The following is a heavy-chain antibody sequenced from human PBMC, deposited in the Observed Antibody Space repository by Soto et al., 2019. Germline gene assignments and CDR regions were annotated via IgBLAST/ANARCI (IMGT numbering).Heavy chain of an antibody. CDR1: GGSFSGYY. J-gene: IGHJ3*02. Sequence: QVPLQQWGAGLLKPSETLSLTCAVYGGSFSGYYWSWIRQPPGKGLEWIGEINHSGSTNYNPSLKSRVTISVDTSKNQFSLKLSSVTAADTAVYYCARTGYSSGWYKAAFDIWGQGTMVTVSS. CDR3: ARTGYSSGWYKAAFDI. CDR2: INHSGST. V-gene: IGHV4-34*01. D-gene: IGHD6-19*01.